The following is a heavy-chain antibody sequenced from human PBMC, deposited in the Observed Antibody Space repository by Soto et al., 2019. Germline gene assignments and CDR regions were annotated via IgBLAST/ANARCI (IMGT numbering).Heavy chain of an antibody. D-gene: IGHD1-26*01. Sequence: XETLSLTCGVSGGSVNSGSYYWSWIRQSRGKGLEWIGEVFYSGTTKYNPSLRGRVTISVDRPKNQFSLKVTSVTAADTATYYCARDKAYYSGNAGYYYYCAKDSPVSGNYQDLDYWGQGTLVTVSS. CDR2: VFYSGTT. CDR1: GGSVNSGSYY. V-gene: IGHV4-61*01. J-gene: IGHJ4*02. CDR3: ARDKAYYSGNAGYYYYCAKDSPVSGNYQDLDY.